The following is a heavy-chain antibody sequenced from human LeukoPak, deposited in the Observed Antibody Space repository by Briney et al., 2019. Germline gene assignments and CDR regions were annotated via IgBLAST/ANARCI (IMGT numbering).Heavy chain of an antibody. CDR1: GGSISSSSDY. V-gene: IGHV4-39*01. J-gene: IGHJ4*02. D-gene: IGHD6-6*01. CDR3: ARGSSSSIDY. CDR2: IYYSGST. Sequence: PSETLSLTCTVSGGSISSSSDYWGWIRQPPGKGLEWIGSIYYSGSTYYNPSLKSRVTISVDTSKNQFSLKLSSVTAADTAVYYCARGSSSSIDYWGQGTLVTVSS.